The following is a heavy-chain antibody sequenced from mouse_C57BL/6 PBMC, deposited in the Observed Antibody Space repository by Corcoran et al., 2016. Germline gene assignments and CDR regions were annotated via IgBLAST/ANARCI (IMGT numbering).Heavy chain of an antibody. CDR1: GHTFTTYG. Sequence: QIQLVQSGPELKKPGETVKISCKASGHTFTTYGMSWVKQAPGKGLKWMGWINTYSGVPTYADDFKGRFAFSLETSVSTAYLQINNLKNEDTATYFCARGDYGSSWGQGTTLTVSS. CDR2: INTYSGVP. CDR3: ARGDYGSS. J-gene: IGHJ2*01. D-gene: IGHD1-1*01. V-gene: IGHV9-3*01.